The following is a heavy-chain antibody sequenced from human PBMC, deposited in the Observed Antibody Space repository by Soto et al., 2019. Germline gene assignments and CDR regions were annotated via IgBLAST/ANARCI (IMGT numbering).Heavy chain of an antibody. Sequence: EVQLVESGGGLVRPGGTLRLSCAASGFTFSSYAMHWDRQAPGKGLEYVSAISSYGGRTYYANSVKGRFTISRDNSQNTLYAQMGRLRAEDMAVYYCARDPDSSGYYHFDYWCQGTLVTVSS. V-gene: IGHV3-64*01. CDR2: ISSYGGRT. D-gene: IGHD3-22*01. J-gene: IGHJ4*02. CDR3: ARDPDSSGYYHFDY. CDR1: GFTFSSYA.